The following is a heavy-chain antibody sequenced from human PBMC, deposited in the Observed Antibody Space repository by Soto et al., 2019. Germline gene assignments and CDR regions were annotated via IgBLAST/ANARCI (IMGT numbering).Heavy chain of an antibody. D-gene: IGHD1-26*01. CDR1: EFTFRIFA. V-gene: IGHV3-30-3*01. CDR2: ISYDGSRK. J-gene: IGHJ6*02. CDR3: ARGDREDIEEVVGVRPGEYSMDV. Sequence: DLEESGGGVVQPGSSLRLSCAASEFTFRIFAMHWLRQSPGKGLEWVAVISYDGSRKAASVKGRFTVSRDNSWNTLYLQRNSLSAEDTAIYYCARGDREDIEEVVGVRPGEYSMDVWGQGTTVTVSS.